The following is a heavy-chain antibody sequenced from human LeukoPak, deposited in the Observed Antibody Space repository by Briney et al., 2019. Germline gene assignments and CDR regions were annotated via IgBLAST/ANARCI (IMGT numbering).Heavy chain of an antibody. V-gene: IGHV4-38-2*01. CDR2: IFHSGSA. J-gene: IGHJ4*02. Sequence: PSETLSLTCAVSGYSISSGCYWGWIRQPPGKGLEWIGNIFHSGSAYHNPSLKSRVTISVDTSKNQFSLKLKSVTAADTAMYYCVRRNSGWYYFDYWGQGTLVTVSS. D-gene: IGHD6-19*01. CDR1: GYSISSGCY. CDR3: VRRNSGWYYFDY.